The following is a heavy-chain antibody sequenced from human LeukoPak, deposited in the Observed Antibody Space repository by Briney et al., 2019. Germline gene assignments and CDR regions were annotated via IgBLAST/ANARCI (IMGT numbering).Heavy chain of an antibody. D-gene: IGHD3-22*01. V-gene: IGHV7-4-1*02. J-gene: IGHJ3*02. Sequence: ASVKVSCKASGYTFTSYAMNWVRQAPGQGLEWMGWINTNTGNPTYAQGFTGRFVFSLDTSVSTAYLQISSLKAEDTAVYYCARDFAWDYYDSSGPTSQRAFDIWGQGTMVTVSS. CDR1: GYTFTSYA. CDR2: INTNTGNP. CDR3: ARDFAWDYYDSSGPTSQRAFDI.